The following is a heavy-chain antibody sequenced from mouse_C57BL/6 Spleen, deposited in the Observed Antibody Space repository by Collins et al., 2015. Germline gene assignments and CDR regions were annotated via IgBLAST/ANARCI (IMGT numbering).Heavy chain of an antibody. CDR3: ARKGLLLRSMDY. Sequence: QVQLQQPGAELVMPGASVKLSCKASGYTFTSYWMHWVKQRPGQGLEWIGEIDPSDSYTNYNQKFKGKSTLTVDKSSSTAYMQLSSLTSEDSAVYYCARKGLLLRSMDYWGQGTSVTVSS. V-gene: IGHV1-69*01. CDR1: GYTFTSYW. CDR2: IDPSDSYT. J-gene: IGHJ4*01. D-gene: IGHD1-1*01.